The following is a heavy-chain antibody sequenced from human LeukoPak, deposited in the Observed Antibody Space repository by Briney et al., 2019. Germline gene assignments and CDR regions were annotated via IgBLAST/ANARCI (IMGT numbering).Heavy chain of an antibody. D-gene: IGHD2-2*01. CDR2: IRYDGSNK. J-gene: IGHJ4*02. CDR1: GFTSSSYV. V-gene: IGHV3-30*02. CDR3: AKARLWYQLLLDY. Sequence: GGSLRLSCAASGFTSSSYVVHTVHQAPGKGVEWVAFIRYDGSNKYYADSVKGRFTISRDNSKNTLYLQMNSLRAEDTAVYYCAKARLWYQLLLDYWGQGTLVTVSS.